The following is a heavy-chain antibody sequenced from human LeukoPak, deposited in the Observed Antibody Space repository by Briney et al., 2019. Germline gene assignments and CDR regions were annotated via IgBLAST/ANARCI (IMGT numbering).Heavy chain of an antibody. D-gene: IGHD5-24*01. Sequence: HPGGSLRLSCAASEFTFSNYAMSWVRQAPGKGLEWVSSITSSGSSTHYADSVKGRFTISRDNSKNTMYLQMNSLRVEDTAVYFCAKGSATILDYFDSWGQGNLVTVSS. CDR3: AKGSATILDYFDS. CDR2: ITSSGSST. V-gene: IGHV3-23*01. J-gene: IGHJ4*02. CDR1: EFTFSNYA.